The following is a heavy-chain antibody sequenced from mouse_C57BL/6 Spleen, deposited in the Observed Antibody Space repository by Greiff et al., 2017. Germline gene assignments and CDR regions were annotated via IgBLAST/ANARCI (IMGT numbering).Heavy chain of an antibody. J-gene: IGHJ3*01. D-gene: IGHD2-4*01. V-gene: IGHV1-26*01. CDR3: GSSYDYAWFAY. CDR2: INPNNGGT. CDR1: GYTFTDYY. Sequence: EVQLQQSGPELVKPGASVQISCKASGYTFTDYYMNWVKQSHGKSLEWIGDINPNNGGTSYNQKFKGKATLTVDKSSSTAYMELRSLTSEDSAVYYCGSSYDYAWFAYWGQGTLVTVSA.